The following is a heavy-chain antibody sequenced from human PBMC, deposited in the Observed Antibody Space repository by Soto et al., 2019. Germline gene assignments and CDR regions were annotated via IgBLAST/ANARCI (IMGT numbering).Heavy chain of an antibody. Sequence: GESLKISCNGSGYSFTSYWIGWVRQMPGKGLEWMGIIYPGDSDTRYSPSFQGQVTISADKSISTAYLQWSSLKASDTAMYYCARVPRDSSGYYQLNWFDPWGQGTLVTVSS. CDR2: IYPGDSDT. V-gene: IGHV5-51*01. CDR3: ARVPRDSSGYYQLNWFDP. J-gene: IGHJ5*02. CDR1: GYSFTSYW. D-gene: IGHD3-22*01.